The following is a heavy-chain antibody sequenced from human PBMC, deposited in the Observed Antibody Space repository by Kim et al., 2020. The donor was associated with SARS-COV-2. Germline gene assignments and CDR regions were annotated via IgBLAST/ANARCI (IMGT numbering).Heavy chain of an antibody. CDR3: ARSDAFDSSGLPDGFDI. D-gene: IGHD3-22*01. CDR2: IYHSGST. Sequence: SETLSLTCAVSGGSISSGGYSWSWIRQPPGKGLEWIGYIYHSGSTYYNPSLKSRVTISVDRSKNQFSLKLSSVTAADTAVYYCARSDAFDSSGLPDGFDIWGQGTMVTVSS. J-gene: IGHJ3*02. CDR1: GGSISSGGYS. V-gene: IGHV4-30-2*01.